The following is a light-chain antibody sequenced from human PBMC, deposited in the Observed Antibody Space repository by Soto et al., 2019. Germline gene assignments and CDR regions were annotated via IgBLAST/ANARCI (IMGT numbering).Light chain of an antibody. V-gene: IGLV2-14*01. J-gene: IGLJ2*01. CDR2: EVS. CDR3: SSYTGSSINTVV. CDR1: SSDVGGYNY. Sequence: QSALTQPASVSGSPGQSITISCTGTSSDVGGYNYVSRYQQHPGKAPKLMIFEVSNRPSGVSNRFSGSKSGNTASLTISGLQAEDEADYYCSSYTGSSINTVVFGGGTKLTVL.